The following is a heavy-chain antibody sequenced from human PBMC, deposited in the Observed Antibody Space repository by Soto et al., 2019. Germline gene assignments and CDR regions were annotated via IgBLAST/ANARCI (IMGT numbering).Heavy chain of an antibody. V-gene: IGHV3-30-3*01. CDR1: GFTFSSYA. Sequence: GGSLRLSCAASGFTFSSYAMHWVRQAPGKGLEWVAVISYDGSNKYYADSVKGRFTISRDNSKNTLYLQMNSLRAEDTAVYYCARDGRAGLRPSYYFDYWGQGTLVTVSS. D-gene: IGHD1-26*01. CDR2: ISYDGSNK. CDR3: ARDGRAGLRPSYYFDY. J-gene: IGHJ4*02.